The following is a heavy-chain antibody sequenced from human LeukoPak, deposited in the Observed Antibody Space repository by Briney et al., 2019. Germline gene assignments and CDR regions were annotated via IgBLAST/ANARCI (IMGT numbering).Heavy chain of an antibody. V-gene: IGHV4-59*01. CDR2: IHYSGST. CDR3: ASFRRQRVDY. D-gene: IGHD1-14*01. J-gene: IGHJ4*02. Sequence: QVQLQESGPGLVKPSETLSLSCTVSGGSISTYYWSWIRQPPGKGLEWIAYIHYSGSTNYNPSLRSRVTISVDTSKNQFSLKLSSVTAADTAVYYCASFRRQRVDYWGQGTLVTVSS. CDR1: GGSISTYY.